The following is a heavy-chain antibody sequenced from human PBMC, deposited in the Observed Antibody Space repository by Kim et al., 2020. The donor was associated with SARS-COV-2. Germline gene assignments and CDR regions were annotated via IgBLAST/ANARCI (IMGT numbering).Heavy chain of an antibody. CDR1: GFTFSSYG. J-gene: IGHJ4*02. D-gene: IGHD5-12*01. CDR2: IWYDGSNK. V-gene: IGHV3-33*01. CDR3: ARDNLLIVDEVATMDY. Sequence: GGSLRLSCAASGFTFSSYGMHWVRQAPGKGLERVAVIWYDGSNKYYADPVKGRFTISRDNSKNTLYPQMNSLRAEDTAVYYCARDNLLIVDEVATMDYWGQGTLVTVSS.